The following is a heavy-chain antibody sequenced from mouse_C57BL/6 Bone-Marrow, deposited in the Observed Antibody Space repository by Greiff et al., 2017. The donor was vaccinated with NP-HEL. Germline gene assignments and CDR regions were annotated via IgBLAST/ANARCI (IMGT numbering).Heavy chain of an antibody. CDR3: AKDWNYFDY. CDR1: GYAFSSYW. V-gene: IGHV1-80*01. Sequence: LQQSGASVKISCKASGYAFSSYWMNWVKQRPGKGLEWIGQIYPGAGDTNYNGKFKGKATLTADKSSSTAYMQLSSLASEDSAVYFCAKDWNYFDYGGQGTTLTVSS. CDR2: IYPGAGDT. J-gene: IGHJ2*01. D-gene: IGHD4-1*01.